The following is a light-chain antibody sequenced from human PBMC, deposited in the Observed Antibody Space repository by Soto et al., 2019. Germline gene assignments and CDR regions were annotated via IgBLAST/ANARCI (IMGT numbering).Light chain of an antibody. CDR3: QQYDEYPYT. Sequence: DNQLTQSPSSISASLGDRVTITCRASQAVNSWLAWFQQKPGMAPKLVIYDASTLESGVPSTFSGSGSGTEFSLTISSLQPDDFATYYCQQYDEYPYTFGQGTRLEIK. J-gene: IGKJ5*01. CDR1: QAVNSW. CDR2: DAS. V-gene: IGKV1-5*01.